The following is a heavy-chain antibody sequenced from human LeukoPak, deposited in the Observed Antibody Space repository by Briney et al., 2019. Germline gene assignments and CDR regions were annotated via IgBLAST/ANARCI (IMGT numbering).Heavy chain of an antibody. CDR1: GFILSSYE. CDR2: ISSSGSTI. J-gene: IGHJ5*02. CDR3: ARDQGVTMVRGVIIPNNWFDP. D-gene: IGHD3-10*01. Sequence: GGSLRLSCVTSGFILSSYEINWVRQAPGKGLEWVSYISSSGSTIYYADSVKGRFTISRDNAKNSLYLQMNSLRAEDTAVYYCARDQGVTMVRGVIIPNNWFDPWAQGTLVTVSS. V-gene: IGHV3-48*03.